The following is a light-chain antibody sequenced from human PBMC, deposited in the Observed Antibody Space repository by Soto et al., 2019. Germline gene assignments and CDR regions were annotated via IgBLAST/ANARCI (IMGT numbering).Light chain of an antibody. CDR3: SSYAGSKNV. V-gene: IGLV2-8*01. Sequence: QSALTQPPSASGSPGQSVTISCTGTSSDVGGYNYVSWYQQHPGKAPKLMIYDVTKRPSGVPDRFSGSKSGNTASLTVSGLQAEDEADYYCSSYAGSKNVFGTGTQLTVL. CDR2: DVT. CDR1: SSDVGGYNY. J-gene: IGLJ1*01.